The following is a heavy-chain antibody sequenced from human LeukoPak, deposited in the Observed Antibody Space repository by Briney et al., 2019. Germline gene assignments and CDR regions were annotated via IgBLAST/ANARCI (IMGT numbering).Heavy chain of an antibody. D-gene: IGHD4-17*01. CDR2: INHSGST. J-gene: IGHJ1*01. V-gene: IGHV4-34*01. Sequence: PSETLSLTCAVYGGSFSGYYWSWIRQPPGKGLEWIGEINHSGSTNYNPSLKSRVTISVDTSKNQFSLKLSSVTAADTAVYYCARVSTYGDRAEYFQHWGQGTLVTVSS. CDR1: GGSFSGYY. CDR3: ARVSTYGDRAEYFQH.